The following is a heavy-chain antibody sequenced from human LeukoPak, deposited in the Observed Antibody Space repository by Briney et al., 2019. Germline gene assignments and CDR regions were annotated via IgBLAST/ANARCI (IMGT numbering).Heavy chain of an antibody. CDR2: ISSSSSYI. V-gene: IGHV3-21*01. D-gene: IGHD1-26*01. Sequence: GGSLRPSCAVSGFTFSSYSMNWVRQAPGKGLEWVSSISSSSSYIYYADSVKGRFTISRDNAKNSLYLQMNSLRAEDTAVYYCARRVGATPGLYYFDYWGQGTLVTVSS. CDR1: GFTFSSYS. CDR3: ARRVGATPGLYYFDY. J-gene: IGHJ4*02.